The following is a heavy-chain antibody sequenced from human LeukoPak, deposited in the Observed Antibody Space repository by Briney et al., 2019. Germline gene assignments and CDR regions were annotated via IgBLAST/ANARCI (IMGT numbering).Heavy chain of an antibody. V-gene: IGHV1-46*01. CDR2: INPSGGST. CDR3: ARRLRGNWGVDY. CDR1: GYTFTSYY. D-gene: IGHD4-17*01. Sequence: ASVKVSCKASGYTFTSYYMHWVRQAPGQGLEWMGIINPSGGSTGYAQKFQGRVTMTRDMSTSTVYMELSSLRSEDTAVYYCARRLRGNWGVDYWGQGTLVTVSS. J-gene: IGHJ4*02.